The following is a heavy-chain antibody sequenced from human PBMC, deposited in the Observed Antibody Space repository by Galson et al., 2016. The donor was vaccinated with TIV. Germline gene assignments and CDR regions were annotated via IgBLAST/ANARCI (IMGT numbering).Heavy chain of an antibody. Sequence: SVKVSCKASGYTFLSYDINWVRQAPGQGLEWMGWMSPHSGNTGYSQTFLGRVSMTRNMSLSTAYMELSSLRAEDTAVYYCARGAYGSCYYGLDNWGQGTTVTVSS. CDR1: GYTFLSYD. CDR3: ARGAYGSCYYGLDN. D-gene: IGHD4-17*01. J-gene: IGHJ6*02. V-gene: IGHV1-8*01. CDR2: MSPHSGNT.